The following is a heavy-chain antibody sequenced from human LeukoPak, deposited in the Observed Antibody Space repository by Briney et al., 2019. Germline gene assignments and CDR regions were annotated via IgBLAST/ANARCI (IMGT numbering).Heavy chain of an antibody. CDR1: GFTFDNYR. CDR2: VNADGGNT. CDR3: TKRVKYGGTWDHFAD. V-gene: IGHV3-23*01. J-gene: IGHJ4*02. Sequence: QAGGSLRLSCAASGFTFDNYRMSWVRQAPGKGLEWVSTVNADGGNTYYADSVKGLFTISRDNSKSTLILQMNSLRVEDTALYYCTKRVKYGGTWDHFADWGQGTLVTVSS. D-gene: IGHD1-26*01.